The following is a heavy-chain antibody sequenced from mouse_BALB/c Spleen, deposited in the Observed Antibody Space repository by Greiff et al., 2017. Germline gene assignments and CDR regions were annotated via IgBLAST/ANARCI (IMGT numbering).Heavy chain of an antibody. CDR1: GFNIKDYY. CDR2: IDPENGDT. Sequence: VQLQQSGAELVRPGALVKLSCKASGFNIKDYYMHWVKQRPEQGLEWIGWIDPENGDTEYAPKFQGKATMTADTSSNTAYLQLSSLTSEDTAVYYCNAWTYYYGSSLAYWGQGTLVTVSA. D-gene: IGHD1-1*01. J-gene: IGHJ3*01. CDR3: NAWTYYYGSSLAY. V-gene: IGHV14-4*02.